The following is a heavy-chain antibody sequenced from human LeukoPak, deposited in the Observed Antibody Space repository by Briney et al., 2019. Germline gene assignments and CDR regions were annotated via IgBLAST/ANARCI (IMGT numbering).Heavy chain of an antibody. V-gene: IGHV1-8*03. CDR2: MNPNSGNT. CDR3: ARRGYCSSTSCYGXXNWXDP. Sequence: ASVNVSCKASGYPFIGNYIHWVRQAPGQGLEWMGWMNPNSGNTGYAQKFQGRVTITRNTSISTAYMELSSLRSEDTAVYYCARRGYCSSTSCYGXXNWXDP. CDR1: GYPFIGNY. J-gene: IGHJ5*02. D-gene: IGHD2-2*01.